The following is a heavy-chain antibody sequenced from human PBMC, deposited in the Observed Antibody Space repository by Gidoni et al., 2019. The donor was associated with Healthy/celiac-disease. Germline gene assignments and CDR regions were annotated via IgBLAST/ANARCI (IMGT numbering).Heavy chain of an antibody. CDR2: IIGSGGST. CDR3: AKTAIQLVQGYYFDY. V-gene: IGHV3-23*01. J-gene: IGHJ4*02. D-gene: IGHD6-13*01. CDR1: GFTFSSYA. Sequence: EVQLLESGGGLVQPGGSLRPPCPAHGFTFSSYAMSWVRQAPGKGLESVSAIIGSGGSTYYADSVKGRFTISRDNSKNTLYLQMNSLRAEDTAVYYCAKTAIQLVQGYYFDYWGQGTLVTVSS.